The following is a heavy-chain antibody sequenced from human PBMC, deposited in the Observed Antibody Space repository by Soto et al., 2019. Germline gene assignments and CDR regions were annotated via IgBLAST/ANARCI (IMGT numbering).Heavy chain of an antibody. D-gene: IGHD2-21*02. J-gene: IGHJ4*02. CDR2: INHSGST. CDR3: ARSVVTATEYKDGFDY. Sequence: SETLSLTCAVYGGSFSGYYWSWIRQPPGKGLEWIGEINHSGSTNYNPSLKSRVTISVDTSKNQFSLKLSSVTAADTAVYYCARSVVTATEYKDGFDYWGQGTLVTVSS. CDR1: GGSFSGYY. V-gene: IGHV4-34*01.